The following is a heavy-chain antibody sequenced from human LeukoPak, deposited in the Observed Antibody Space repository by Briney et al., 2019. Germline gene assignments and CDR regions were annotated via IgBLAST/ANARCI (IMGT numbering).Heavy chain of an antibody. J-gene: IGHJ4*02. V-gene: IGHV3-23*01. Sequence: PGGSLRLSCAASGFTFSSYAMSWVRQAPGKGLEWVSAIRGSGGSTYYADSVKGRFTISRDNSKNTLYLQMNSLRAEDTAVYYCAKDSDSYGSRGMADYWGQGTLVTVSS. CDR2: IRGSGGST. D-gene: IGHD3-10*01. CDR3: AKDSDSYGSRGMADY. CDR1: GFTFSSYA.